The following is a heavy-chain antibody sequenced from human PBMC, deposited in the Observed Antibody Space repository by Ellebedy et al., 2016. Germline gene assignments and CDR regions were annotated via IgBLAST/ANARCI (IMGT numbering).Heavy chain of an antibody. CDR3: AKHPVQTITEEGYGMDV. J-gene: IGHJ6*02. CDR1: GFTFSSHH. CDR2: IYFGGTT. D-gene: IGHD7-27*01. V-gene: IGHV3-53*01. Sequence: GESLKISXSASGFTFSSHHMSWVRQAPGKGLEWVSIIYFGGTTYYADSVKGRFTISRDDSENMMYLQMNSLGAEDTAIYYCAKHPVQTITEEGYGMDVWGQGTTVTVS.